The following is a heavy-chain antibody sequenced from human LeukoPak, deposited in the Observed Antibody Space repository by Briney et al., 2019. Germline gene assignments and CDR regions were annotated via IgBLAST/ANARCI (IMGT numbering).Heavy chain of an antibody. CDR2: IIPILGTA. Sequence: SVKVSCKASGGTFSSYAISWVRQAPGQGLEWMGRIIPILGTANYAQKFQGRVTITTDESTSTAYMELSSLRSEDTAVYYCARESIGSGSRYYFDYWGQGTLVTVSS. J-gene: IGHJ4*02. V-gene: IGHV1-69*11. D-gene: IGHD3-22*01. CDR1: GGTFSSYA. CDR3: ARESIGSGSRYYFDY.